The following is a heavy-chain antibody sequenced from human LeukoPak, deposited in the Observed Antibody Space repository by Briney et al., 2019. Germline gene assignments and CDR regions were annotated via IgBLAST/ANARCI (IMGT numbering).Heavy chain of an antibody. D-gene: IGHD3-22*01. CDR3: AREYPNYYDSSGYYYAYFDY. CDR2: ISDIGSI. Sequence: PSETLSLTCTVSGGSISSYYWSWIRQPPGKGLEWIAYISDIGSINYNPSLKSRVTMSVDTSKNQFSLKLSSVTAADTAVYYCAREYPNYYDSSGYYYAYFDYWGQGTLVTVSS. V-gene: IGHV4-59*12. CDR1: GGSISSYY. J-gene: IGHJ4*02.